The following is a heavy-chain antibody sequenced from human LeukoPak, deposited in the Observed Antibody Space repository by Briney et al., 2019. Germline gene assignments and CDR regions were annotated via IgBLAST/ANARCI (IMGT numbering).Heavy chain of an antibody. V-gene: IGHV1-18*01. J-gene: IGHJ4*02. Sequence: ASVTVSCTASGYTFTSYGISWVRQAPGQGLEWMGWISAYNGNTNYAQKLQGRVTMTTDTSTSTAYMELRSLRSDDTAVYYCARGGHAYYYDSSGYLDWGQGTLVTVSS. CDR2: ISAYNGNT. CDR1: GYTFTSYG. CDR3: ARGGHAYYYDSSGYLD. D-gene: IGHD3-22*01.